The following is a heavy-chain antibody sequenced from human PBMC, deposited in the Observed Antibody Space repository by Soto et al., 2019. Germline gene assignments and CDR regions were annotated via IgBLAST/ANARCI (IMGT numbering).Heavy chain of an antibody. CDR1: GFTVSSKY. V-gene: IGHV3-66*01. J-gene: IGHJ6*03. CDR3: GRGSQWLDYYYYYMDV. CDR2: IYSGGGT. Sequence: GGSLRLSCAASGFTVSSKYMSWVRQAPGKGLEWVSVIYSGGGTYYADSVKGRFTISRDNSKNTLYLQMNSLRAEDTAVYYCGRGSQWLDYYYYYMDVWGKGTTVTVSS. D-gene: IGHD6-19*01.